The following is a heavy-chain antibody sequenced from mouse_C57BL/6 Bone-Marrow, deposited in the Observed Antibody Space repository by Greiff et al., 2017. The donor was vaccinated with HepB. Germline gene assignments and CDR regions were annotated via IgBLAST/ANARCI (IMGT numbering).Heavy chain of an antibody. CDR1: GYTFTSYW. Sequence: VQLQQPGAELVKPGASVKMSCKASGYTFTSYWITWVKQRPGQGLEWIGDIYPGSGSTNYNEKFKSKATLTVDTSSNTAYMQLSSLTSEDSAVYYCAREDDYGAWFAYWGQGTLVTVSA. V-gene: IGHV1-55*01. J-gene: IGHJ3*01. CDR2: IYPGSGST. D-gene: IGHD2-4*01. CDR3: AREDDYGAWFAY.